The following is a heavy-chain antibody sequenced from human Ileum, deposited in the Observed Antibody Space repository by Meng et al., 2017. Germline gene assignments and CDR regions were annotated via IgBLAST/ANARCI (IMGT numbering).Heavy chain of an antibody. CDR3: ARGGYCGGDCYSRNVRAYY. Sequence: GESLKISCAASGFTFSSYEMNWVRQAPGKGLEWVSYISSSGSTIYYADSVKGRFTISRDNAKNSLYLQMNSLRVEDTAVYYCARGGYCGGDCYSRNVRAYYWGQGTLVTVSS. CDR2: ISSSGSTI. D-gene: IGHD2-21*02. CDR1: GFTFSSYE. V-gene: IGHV3-48*03. J-gene: IGHJ4*02.